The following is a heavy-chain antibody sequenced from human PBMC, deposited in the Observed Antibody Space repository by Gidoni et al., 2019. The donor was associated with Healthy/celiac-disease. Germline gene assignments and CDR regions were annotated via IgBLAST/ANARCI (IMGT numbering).Heavy chain of an antibody. V-gene: IGHV4-39*01. J-gene: IGHJ6*03. D-gene: IGHD2-2*01. CDR3: ARLDCSSTSCYYYMDV. CDR2: IYYSGST. CDR1: GGSIRRSSYY. Sequence: QLQLQESGPGLVKPSETLSLTCTVSGGSIRRSSYYWCWIRQPPGKGLEWIGSIYYSGSTYYNPALKSRVTISVDTSKNQFSLKLSSVTAADTAVYYCARLDCSSTSCYYYMDVWGKGTTVTVSS.